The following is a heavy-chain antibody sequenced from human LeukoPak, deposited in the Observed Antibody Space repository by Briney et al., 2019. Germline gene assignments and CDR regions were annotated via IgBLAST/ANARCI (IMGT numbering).Heavy chain of an antibody. CDR1: GYTFTSYA. J-gene: IGHJ4*02. Sequence: GASVKVSCKASGYTFTSYAMHWVRQAPGQRLEWMGWINAGNGNTKYSQKFQGRVTITRDTSASTAYMELSSLRSEDTAVYYCARESRYYGSGSYCRYWGQGTLVTVSS. D-gene: IGHD3-10*01. CDR3: ARESRYYGSGSYCRY. CDR2: INAGNGNT. V-gene: IGHV1-3*01.